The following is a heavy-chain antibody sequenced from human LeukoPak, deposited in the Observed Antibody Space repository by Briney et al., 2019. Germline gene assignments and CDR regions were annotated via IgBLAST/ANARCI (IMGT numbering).Heavy chain of an antibody. CDR2: INTNTENP. CDR1: GYIFTSDA. CDR3: ARVKAVAGRRPYYYGMDV. D-gene: IGHD6-19*01. V-gene: IGHV7-4-1*02. Sequence: ASVRVSCKASGYIFTSDAMNWVRQAPGQWLEWMGGINTNTENPTYAQGFTGRFVFSLDTSVSTAYLQISSLKAEDTAVYYCARVKAVAGRRPYYYGMDVWGQGTTVTVSS. J-gene: IGHJ6*02.